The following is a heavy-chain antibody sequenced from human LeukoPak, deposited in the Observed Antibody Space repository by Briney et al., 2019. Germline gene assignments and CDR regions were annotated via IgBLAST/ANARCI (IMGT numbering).Heavy chain of an antibody. CDR2: IFFGGST. Sequence: SETLSLTCTVSGGSISSYYWSWIRQPPGKGLEWIGYIFFGGSTNHNPSLKRRATISVDTSKKQFCRKLSSVTAADTAVYYCARQGITMVPAPFDYWGQGTLVTVSS. D-gene: IGHD3-10*01. V-gene: IGHV4-59*08. CDR1: GGSISSYY. CDR3: ARQGITMVPAPFDY. J-gene: IGHJ4*02.